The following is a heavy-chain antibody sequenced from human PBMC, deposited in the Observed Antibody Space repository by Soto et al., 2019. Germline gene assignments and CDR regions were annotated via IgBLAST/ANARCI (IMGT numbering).Heavy chain of an antibody. D-gene: IGHD3-22*01. Sequence: GASVKVSCKASGGTFSCYAISWVRQAPGQGLEWMGGIIPIFGTANYAQKFQGRVTITADESTSTAYMELSSLRSEDTAVYYCARNVGDSSGYYPFEYWGQGTLVTVSS. CDR2: IIPIFGTA. CDR1: GGTFSCYA. V-gene: IGHV1-69*13. CDR3: ARNVGDSSGYYPFEY. J-gene: IGHJ4*02.